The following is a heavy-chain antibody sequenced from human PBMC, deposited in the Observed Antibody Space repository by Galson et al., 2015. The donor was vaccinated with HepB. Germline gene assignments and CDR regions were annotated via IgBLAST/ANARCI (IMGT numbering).Heavy chain of an antibody. D-gene: IGHD2-8*02. CDR1: GYNFASYW. CDR2: FYPGDSDT. V-gene: IGHV5-51*03. CDR3: VTGRTPFYFHY. J-gene: IGHJ4*02. Sequence: QSGAEVKKPGESLKISCKGSGYNFASYWNGWVRQMPGKGLEWMGIFYPGDSDTRYSPSFQGQVTISADKSISTAYLQWSSLKASDTAIYYCVTGRTPFYFHYWGQGTLVTVSS.